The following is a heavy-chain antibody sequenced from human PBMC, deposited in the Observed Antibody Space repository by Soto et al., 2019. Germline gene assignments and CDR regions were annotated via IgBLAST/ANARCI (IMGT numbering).Heavy chain of an antibody. Sequence: LETLSLTCTVSGGSISSYYWSWFRQPPGKGLEWIGYIYYSGSTNYNPSLKSRVTISVDTSKNQFSLKLSSVTAADTAVYYCARRVPAAKFDPWGQGTLVTVSS. CDR2: IYYSGST. V-gene: IGHV4-59*01. CDR3: ARRVPAAKFDP. J-gene: IGHJ5*02. D-gene: IGHD2-2*01. CDR1: GGSISSYY.